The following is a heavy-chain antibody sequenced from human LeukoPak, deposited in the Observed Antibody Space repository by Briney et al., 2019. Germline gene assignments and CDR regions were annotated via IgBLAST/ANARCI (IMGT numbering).Heavy chain of an antibody. J-gene: IGHJ6*02. CDR1: GFTFSSYG. CDR3: ARDRPLYSSSSYYYGMDV. D-gene: IGHD6-6*01. CDR2: ISYDGSNK. Sequence: GGSLRLSCAASGFTFSSYGMHWVRQAPGKGLEWVAVISYDGSNKYYADSVKGRFTISRDNSKNTLYLQMNSLRAEDTAVYYCARDRPLYSSSSYYYGMDVWGQGTTVTVSS. V-gene: IGHV3-30*03.